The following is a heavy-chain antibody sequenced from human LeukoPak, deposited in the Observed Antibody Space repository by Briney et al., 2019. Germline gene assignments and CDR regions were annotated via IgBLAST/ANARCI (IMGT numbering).Heavy chain of an antibody. Sequence: GESLKISCKASGYSFTTYWIGWVRQMPGKGLEWMGIIYPGDSDTRYSPSFQGQVTISADKSISTAYLQWSSLKASDTAMYYCARNLLTQLANIDYWGQGTLVTVSS. CDR2: IYPGDSDT. J-gene: IGHJ4*02. CDR3: ARNLLTQLANIDY. V-gene: IGHV5-51*01. D-gene: IGHD6-13*01. CDR1: GYSFTTYW.